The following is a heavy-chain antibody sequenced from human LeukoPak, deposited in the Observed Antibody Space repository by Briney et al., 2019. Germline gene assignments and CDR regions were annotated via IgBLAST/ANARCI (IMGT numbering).Heavy chain of an antibody. J-gene: IGHJ4*02. V-gene: IGHV3-23*01. CDR3: AKRSAESSGYFDY. D-gene: IGHD6-19*01. CDR2: ISGSGGST. Sequence: GESLRLSCAASGFTFTTYWMSWVRQAPGKGLEWVSGISGSGGSTYYADSVKGRFTISRDNPKNTLYLQMNSLRAEDTAVYYCAKRSAESSGYFDYWGQGTLVTVSS. CDR1: GFTFTTYW.